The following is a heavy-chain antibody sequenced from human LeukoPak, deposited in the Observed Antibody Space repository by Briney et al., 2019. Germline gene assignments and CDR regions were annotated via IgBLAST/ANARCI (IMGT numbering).Heavy chain of an antibody. D-gene: IGHD6-25*01. CDR3: ARVGARLGAFDI. V-gene: IGHV3-74*01. CDR1: GFTFSSYW. CDR2: IKSDVSIT. Sequence: GGSLRLSCAASGFTFSSYWMHWVRQAPGKGLVWVSRIKSDVSITNYADSVKGRFTISRDNAKNTLYVQMNSLRAEDTAVYYCARVGARLGAFDIWGQGTMVTVSS. J-gene: IGHJ3*02.